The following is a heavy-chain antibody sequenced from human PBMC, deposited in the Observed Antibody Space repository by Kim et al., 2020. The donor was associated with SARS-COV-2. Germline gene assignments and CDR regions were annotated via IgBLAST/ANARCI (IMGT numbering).Heavy chain of an antibody. CDR3: ARTTYYYGPPDY. V-gene: IGHV2-70*01. J-gene: IGHJ4*02. Sequence: YSTSLKTRLTISKDTSKNQVVLTMTNMDPVDTATYYCARTTYYYGPPDYWGQGTLVTVSS. D-gene: IGHD3-10*01.